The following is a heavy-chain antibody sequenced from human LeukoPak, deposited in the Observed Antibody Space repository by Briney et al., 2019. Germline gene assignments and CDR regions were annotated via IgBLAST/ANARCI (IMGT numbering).Heavy chain of an antibody. CDR1: GYSISSGYY. J-gene: IGHJ4*02. Sequence: SETLSLTCTVSGYSISSGYYWGWIRQPPGKGLEWIGSIYHSGSTYYNPSLKSRVTISVDTSKDQFSLKLSSVTAADTAVYYCARGEWDTAMVDYWGQGTLVTVSS. D-gene: IGHD5-18*01. CDR2: IYHSGST. V-gene: IGHV4-38-2*02. CDR3: ARGEWDTAMVDY.